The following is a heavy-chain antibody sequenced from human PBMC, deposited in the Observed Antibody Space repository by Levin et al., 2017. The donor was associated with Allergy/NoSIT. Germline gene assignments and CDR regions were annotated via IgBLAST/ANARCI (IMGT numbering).Heavy chain of an antibody. CDR3: ARRGGGGSHFDY. Sequence: LSLTCAASGFTLSSYGMHWVRQAPGKGLEWVALTWYDGSIKYYADSVKGRFTISRDNSNNTVYLQLNSLRAEDTAVYYCARRGGGGSHFDYWGQGTLVTVSS. CDR2: TWYDGSIK. CDR1: GFTLSSYG. D-gene: IGHD1-26*01. V-gene: IGHV3-33*01. J-gene: IGHJ4*02.